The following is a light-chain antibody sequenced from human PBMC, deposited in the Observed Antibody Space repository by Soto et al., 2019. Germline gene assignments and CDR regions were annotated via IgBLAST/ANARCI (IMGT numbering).Light chain of an antibody. V-gene: IGLV7-46*01. J-gene: IGLJ3*02. Sequence: QAVVTQEPSLTVSPGGTVTLTCGSSTGAVTSAHSPFWFQQKPGQAPRTLIYDTSNKHSWTPDRFSGSLLGGKGALTLSGAQPEDEAEYYCLLSYTGAWVFGGGTKLTVL. CDR1: TGAVTSAHS. CDR3: LLSYTGAWV. CDR2: DTS.